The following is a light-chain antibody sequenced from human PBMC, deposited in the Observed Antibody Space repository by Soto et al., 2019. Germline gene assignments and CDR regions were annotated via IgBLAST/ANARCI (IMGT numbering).Light chain of an antibody. CDR2: TTS. V-gene: IGKV1-39*01. Sequence: DRVTITCRTSQPISDYLNWYQQKPGKAPTLLIYTTSILQIVVPSRYSGSGSGTDFTLIISNLQPEDVAGYYCQQTYIPLITFGQ. CDR1: QPISDY. CDR3: QQTYIPLIT. J-gene: IGKJ5*01.